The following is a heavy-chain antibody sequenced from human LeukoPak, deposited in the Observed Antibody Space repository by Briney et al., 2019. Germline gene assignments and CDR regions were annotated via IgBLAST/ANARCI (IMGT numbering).Heavy chain of an antibody. D-gene: IGHD3-3*01. V-gene: IGHV1-69*13. Sequence: APVKVSCKASGGTFSSYAISWVRQAPGQGLEWMGGIIPIFGTANYAQKFQGRVTITADESTSTAYMELSSLRSEDTAVYYCARLHGFLEWLFYFDYWGQGTLVTVSS. CDR3: ARLHGFLEWLFYFDY. J-gene: IGHJ4*02. CDR1: GGTFSSYA. CDR2: IIPIFGTA.